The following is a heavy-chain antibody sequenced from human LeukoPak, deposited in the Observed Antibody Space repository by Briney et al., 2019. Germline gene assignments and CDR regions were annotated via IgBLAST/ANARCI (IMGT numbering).Heavy chain of an antibody. J-gene: IGHJ4*02. V-gene: IGHV3-21*05. Sequence: GSLRLSCAASGFTFSNFVMNWVRQAPGKGLEWVSYISRSGSYTYYAASVKGRFTISRDNPKNTLYLQMNSLRAEDTAFYFCAKRGVVIRVFLVGFHKEAFYFESWGQGALVTVSS. CDR2: ISRSGSYT. CDR1: GFTFSNFV. D-gene: IGHD3/OR15-3a*01. CDR3: AKRGVVIRVFLVGFHKEAFYFES.